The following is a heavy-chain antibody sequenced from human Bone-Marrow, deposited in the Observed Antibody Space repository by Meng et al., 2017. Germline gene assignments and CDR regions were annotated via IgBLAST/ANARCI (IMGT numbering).Heavy chain of an antibody. CDR3: RADASTVASHYYYGMDI. J-gene: IGHJ6*02. D-gene: IGHD4-23*01. V-gene: IGHV3-15*01. CDR2: IKSKTDGGTT. CDR1: GFTFSNAW. Sequence: GGSLRLSCAASGFTFSNAWMSWIRQAPGKGLEWVGRIKSKTDGGTTDYAAPVQGRFTISREDSKNTLCLQMNRLKTEDAAVYYCRADASTVASHYYYGMDIWGQGTTV.